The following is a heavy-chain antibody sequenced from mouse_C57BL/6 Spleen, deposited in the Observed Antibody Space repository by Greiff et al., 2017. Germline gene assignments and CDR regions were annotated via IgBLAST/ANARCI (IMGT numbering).Heavy chain of an antibody. D-gene: IGHD2-13*01. V-gene: IGHV1-9*01. CDR1: GYTFTGYW. Sequence: QVQLQQSGAELMKPGASVKLSCKATGYTFTGYWIEWVKQRPGHGLEWIGEILPGSGSTNYNAKFKGKATFTADTSSNTAYMQLSSLTTEDSAIYYCARGGSDYGGYYAMDYWGQGTSVTVSS. CDR2: ILPGSGST. J-gene: IGHJ4*01. CDR3: ARGGSDYGGYYAMDY.